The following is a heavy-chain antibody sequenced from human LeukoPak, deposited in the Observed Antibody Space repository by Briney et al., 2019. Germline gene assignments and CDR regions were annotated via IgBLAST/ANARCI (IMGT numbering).Heavy chain of an antibody. CDR3: AKEIDTLGTNAFDI. J-gene: IGHJ3*02. D-gene: IGHD2-15*01. CDR2: ISGDGGST. CDR1: GFTFDDYA. V-gene: IGHV3-43*02. Sequence: LPGVSLRLSCAASGFTFDDYAMHWVTQAPGKGLEWVSLISGDGGSTYYADSVRVRFTISRDNSKNSLYLQMDSLRTEDTAFYYCAKEIDTLGTNAFDIWGQGTMVTVSS.